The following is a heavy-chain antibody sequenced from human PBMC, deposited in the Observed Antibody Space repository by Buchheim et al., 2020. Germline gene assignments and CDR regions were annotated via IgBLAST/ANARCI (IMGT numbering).Heavy chain of an antibody. CDR1: GGSISSGGYS. D-gene: IGHD3-16*02. V-gene: IGHV4-30-2*01. CDR2: IYHSGST. CDR3: ARGEQDYVWESYRLDY. J-gene: IGHJ4*02. Sequence: QLQLQESGSGLVKPSQTLSLTCAVSGGSISSGGYSWSWIRQPPGKGLEWIGYIYHSGSTYYNPSLKSRVTISVDRFNTQSSLKLSSVTAADTAVYYCARGEQDYVWESYRLDYWGQGTL.